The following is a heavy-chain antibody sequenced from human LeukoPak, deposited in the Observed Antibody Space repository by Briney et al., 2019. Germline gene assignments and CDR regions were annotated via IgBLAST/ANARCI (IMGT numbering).Heavy chain of an antibody. CDR3: AKSGQRLELGIPFNHYYYMDV. CDR2: IRYDGTNK. V-gene: IGHV3-30*02. CDR1: GFTFSSYA. D-gene: IGHD6-19*01. Sequence: PGGSLRLSCAASGFTFSSYAMHWVRQAPGKGLEWVAFIRYDGTNKYYADSVKGRFTISRDNSKNTVYLQMNSLRGEDTAVYYCAKSGQRLELGIPFNHYYYMDVWGKGTTVTVSS. J-gene: IGHJ6*03.